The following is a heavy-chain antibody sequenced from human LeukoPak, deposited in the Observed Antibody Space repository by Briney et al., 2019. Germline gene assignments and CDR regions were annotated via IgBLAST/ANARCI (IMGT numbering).Heavy chain of an antibody. D-gene: IGHD3-10*01. CDR1: GGSISSGSYY. V-gene: IGHV4-61*02. J-gene: IGHJ6*03. Sequence: PSETLSLTCTVSGGSISSGSYYWSWIRQPAGKGPEWIGRIYTSGSTNYNPSLKSRVTMSVDTSKNQFSLKLSSVTAADTAVYYCARVVGVLWLDYMDVWGKGTTVTISS. CDR2: IYTSGST. CDR3: ARVVGVLWLDYMDV.